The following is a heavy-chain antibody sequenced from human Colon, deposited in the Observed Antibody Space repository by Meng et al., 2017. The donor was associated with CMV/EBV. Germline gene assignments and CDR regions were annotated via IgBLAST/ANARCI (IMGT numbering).Heavy chain of an antibody. CDR1: GYTFSEYY. V-gene: IGHV1-2*02. J-gene: IGHJ4*02. D-gene: IGHD2-2*01. CDR3: ARVRIGCSTTGCYFDH. Sequence: ASVKVSCKASGYTFSEYYMEWLRQAPGQGLEWMGWINPNSGDTKYAQKFQGRVTMTRDTSISAAYMELSSLGSDDTAVFYCARVRIGCSTTGCYFDHWGQGTLVTVSS. CDR2: INPNSGDT.